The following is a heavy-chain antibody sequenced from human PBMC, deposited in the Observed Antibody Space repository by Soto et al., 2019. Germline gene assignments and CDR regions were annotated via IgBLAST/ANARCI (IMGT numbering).Heavy chain of an antibody. CDR1: GGSIISGGYY. V-gene: IGHV4-31*03. Sequence: PSETLSLTCTVSGGSIISGGYYFICIRQHPGKGLELIGYIYYSGSTYYNPSLKSRVTISVDTSKNQFSLKLSSVTAADTAVYYCARAGYSSSSLYFDYWGQGTLVTVSS. D-gene: IGHD6-13*01. CDR3: ARAGYSSSSLYFDY. CDR2: IYYSGST. J-gene: IGHJ4*02.